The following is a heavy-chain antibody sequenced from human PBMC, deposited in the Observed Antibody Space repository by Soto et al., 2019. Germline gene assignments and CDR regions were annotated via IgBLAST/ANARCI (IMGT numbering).Heavy chain of an antibody. CDR3: ARDLSTDSWYYFDF. J-gene: IGHJ4*02. D-gene: IGHD6-13*01. Sequence: PSETLSLTCTVSGGSISSYYWSWIRQPPGKGLEWIGYIYNSGSTDYNPSLKSRVTISVGTSKNQFSLKLNSVTAADTAVYYCARDLSTDSWYYFDFWGPGTLV. CDR1: GGSISSYY. CDR2: IYNSGST. V-gene: IGHV4-59*01.